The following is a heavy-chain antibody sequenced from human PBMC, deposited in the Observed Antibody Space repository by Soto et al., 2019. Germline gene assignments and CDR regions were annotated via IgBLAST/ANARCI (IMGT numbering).Heavy chain of an antibody. Sequence: QVQLQESGPGLVKPSQTLSLTCTVSGGSISSGGYYWSWIRQHPGKGLEWIGYIYYSGSTYYNPSLKRRVTISVDTSKNQFSLRLSSVTAADTAVYYCARAGYGDYGKDFYMDVWGKGTTVTVSS. CDR1: GGSISSGGYY. CDR2: IYYSGST. D-gene: IGHD4-17*01. V-gene: IGHV4-31*03. CDR3: ARAGYGDYGKDFYMDV. J-gene: IGHJ6*03.